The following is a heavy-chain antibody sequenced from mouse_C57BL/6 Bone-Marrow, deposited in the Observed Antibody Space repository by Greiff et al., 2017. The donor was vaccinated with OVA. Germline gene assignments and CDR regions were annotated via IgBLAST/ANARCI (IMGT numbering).Heavy chain of an antibody. V-gene: IGHV2-9-1*01. D-gene: IGHD1-1*01. CDR3: ASSSTVDEGDAMDY. CDR1: GFSLTSYA. CDR2: IWTGGGT. Sequence: VHLVESGPGLVAPSQSLSITCTVSGFSLTSYAISWVRQPPGKGLEWLGVIWTGGGTNYNSALKSRLSISKDNSKSQVFLKMNSLQTDDTARYYCASSSTVDEGDAMDYWGQGTSVTVSS. J-gene: IGHJ4*01.